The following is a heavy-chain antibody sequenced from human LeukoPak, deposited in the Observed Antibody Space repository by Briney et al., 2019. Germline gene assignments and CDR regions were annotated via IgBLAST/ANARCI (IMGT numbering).Heavy chain of an antibody. D-gene: IGHD3-22*01. CDR3: ARGPHYYDSSGWALWYYYYYMDV. Sequence: SETLSLTCAVYGGSFSGYYWSWIRQPPGKGLERIGEINHSGSTNYNPSLKSRVTISVDTSKNQFSLKLSSVTAADTAVYYCARGPHYYDSSGWALWYYYYYMDVWGKGTTVTVSS. V-gene: IGHV4-34*01. CDR2: INHSGST. J-gene: IGHJ6*03. CDR1: GGSFSGYY.